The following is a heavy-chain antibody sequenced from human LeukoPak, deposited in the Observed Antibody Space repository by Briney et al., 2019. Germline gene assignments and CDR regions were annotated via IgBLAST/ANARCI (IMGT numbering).Heavy chain of an antibody. D-gene: IGHD3-9*01. V-gene: IGHV1-18*04. CDR3: ARDSPQLNYDILTGYYNRTFDY. J-gene: IGHJ4*02. CDR1: GYTFTSYG. Sequence: ASVKVSCKASGYTFTSYGISWVRQAPGQGLEWMGWISAYNGNTSYAQKLQGRVTMTTDTSTSTAYMELRSLRSDDTAVYYCARDSPQLNYDILTGYYNRTFDYWGQGTLVTVSS. CDR2: ISAYNGNT.